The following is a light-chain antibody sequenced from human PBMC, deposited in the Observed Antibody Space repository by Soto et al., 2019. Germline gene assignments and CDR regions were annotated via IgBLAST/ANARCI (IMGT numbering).Light chain of an antibody. Sequence: EIVMTLSPDTLSVSPGERATLSCRASQSVSTNLAWYQQKPGQAPRLLIYGASTRATGIPARFSGSGSGTEFTLTISSLQSEDFAVYHCQQYNNWPYTFGQGTKLEIK. J-gene: IGKJ2*01. CDR2: GAS. CDR1: QSVSTN. V-gene: IGKV3-15*01. CDR3: QQYNNWPYT.